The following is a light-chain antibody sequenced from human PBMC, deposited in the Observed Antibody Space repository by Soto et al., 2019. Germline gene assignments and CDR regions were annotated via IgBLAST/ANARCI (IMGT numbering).Light chain of an antibody. CDR2: DAS. CDR3: QHYNSLTIT. J-gene: IGKJ5*01. V-gene: IGKV1-33*01. Sequence: IQLTQCASSLSASSGDRVTITCQASQYIXYDFNWYQQKTGQAPKFLXDDASQLETGGTSRFSGSGSGTDFTFTINSLQPEYIGTYYCQHYNSLTITFGQGTRLEIK. CDR1: QYIXYD.